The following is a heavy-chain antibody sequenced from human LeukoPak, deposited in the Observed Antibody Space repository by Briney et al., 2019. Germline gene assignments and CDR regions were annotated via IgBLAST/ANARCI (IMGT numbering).Heavy chain of an antibody. CDR2: FDPEDGET. D-gene: IGHD6-19*01. Sequence: ASVKVSCKVSGYTLTELSMHWVRQAPGKGLEWMGGFDPEDGETIYAQKFQGRVTMTKDTSTDTAYMELSSLRSEDTAVYYCATDQGSGWPYFDYWGQGTLVTVSS. V-gene: IGHV1-24*01. CDR3: ATDQGSGWPYFDY. CDR1: GYTLTELS. J-gene: IGHJ4*02.